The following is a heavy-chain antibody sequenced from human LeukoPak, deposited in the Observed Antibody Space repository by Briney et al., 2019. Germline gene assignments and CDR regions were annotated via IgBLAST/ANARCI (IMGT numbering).Heavy chain of an antibody. Sequence: GGSLRLSCAVSGFTFSNFAMNWVRQAPGKGLEWVSGIGGSRANTYYAASVRGRFTISRDNSKNTLYLQMNSLGLEDTAVYYCTKDRDDYGDPESFDFWGQGTMVTVSS. V-gene: IGHV3-23*01. D-gene: IGHD4/OR15-4a*01. J-gene: IGHJ3*01. CDR1: GFTFSNFA. CDR2: IGGSRANT. CDR3: TKDRDDYGDPESFDF.